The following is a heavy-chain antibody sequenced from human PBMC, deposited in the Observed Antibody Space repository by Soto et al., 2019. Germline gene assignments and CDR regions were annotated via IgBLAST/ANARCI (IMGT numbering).Heavy chain of an antibody. D-gene: IGHD3-3*01. Sequence: QLHLVQSGAVVKKPGASVTVSCSASGYPVTAYYMHWVRQAPGRGLEWMGGINPATGAAKYTQTFQGRVTMAREPSPSTVFMGLGGPTSGDPAVFYCVGGGGVGVAGSAAFDMWGQGTLVTVSS. CDR2: INPATGAA. CDR3: VGGGGVGVAGSAAFDM. J-gene: IGHJ3*02. CDR1: GYPVTAYY. V-gene: IGHV1-2*02.